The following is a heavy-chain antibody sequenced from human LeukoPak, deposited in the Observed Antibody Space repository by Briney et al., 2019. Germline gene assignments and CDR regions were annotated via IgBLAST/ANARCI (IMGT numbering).Heavy chain of an antibody. J-gene: IGHJ4*02. CDR1: GFTFSSYE. CDR3: ARDKIVGATKFDS. CDR2: ISSSGSTI. Sequence: GGSLRLSCAASGFTFSSYEMNWVRQAPGKGLEWVSYISSSGSTIYYADSVKGRFTISRDNAKNSLFLQMTSLRAEGTAVYYCARDKIVGATKFDSWGQGTLVTVSS. V-gene: IGHV3-48*03. D-gene: IGHD1-26*01.